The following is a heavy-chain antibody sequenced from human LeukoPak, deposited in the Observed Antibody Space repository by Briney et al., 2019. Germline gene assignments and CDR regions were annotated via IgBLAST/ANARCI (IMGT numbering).Heavy chain of an antibody. CDR1: GGSISSYY. CDR2: IYYSGST. CDR3: ARRGAITMVRGVIKSSAFDI. D-gene: IGHD3-10*01. V-gene: IGHV4-59*01. Sequence: SETLSLTCTVSGGSISSYYWSWIGQPPGKGLEWIGYIYYSGSTNYNPSLKSRVTISVDTSKNQFSLKLSSVTAADTAVYYCARRGAITMVRGVIKSSAFDIWGQGTMVTVSS. J-gene: IGHJ3*02.